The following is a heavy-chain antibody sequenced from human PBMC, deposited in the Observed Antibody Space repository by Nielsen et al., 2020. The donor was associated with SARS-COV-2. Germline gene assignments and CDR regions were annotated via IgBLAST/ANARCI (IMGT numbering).Heavy chain of an antibody. V-gene: IGHV1-69*01. CDR3: ARDEGTTPLGYYGMDV. J-gene: IGHJ6*02. D-gene: IGHD1-1*01. CDR2: IIPIFGTA. Sequence: WVRQAPGQGLEWMGGIIPIFGTANYAQKFQGRVTITADESTSTAYMELSSLRSEDTAVYYCARDEGTTPLGYYGMDVWGQGTTVTVSS.